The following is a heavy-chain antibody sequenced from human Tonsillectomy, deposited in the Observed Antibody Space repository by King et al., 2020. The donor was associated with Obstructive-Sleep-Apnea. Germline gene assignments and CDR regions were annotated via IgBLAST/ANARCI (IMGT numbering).Heavy chain of an antibody. CDR1: GFTFSSYG. V-gene: IGHV3-33*06. Sequence: QLVQSGGGVVQPGRSLRLSCAASGFTFSSYGMHWVRQAPGKGLEWVAVIWYDGSNKYYADSVKGRFTISRDNSKNTLYLQMNSLRAEETAVYYCAKGDTPLTYYYGSGSYTFDYWGQGTLVTVSS. CDR2: IWYDGSNK. D-gene: IGHD3-10*01. J-gene: IGHJ4*02. CDR3: AKGDTPLTYYYGSGSYTFDY.